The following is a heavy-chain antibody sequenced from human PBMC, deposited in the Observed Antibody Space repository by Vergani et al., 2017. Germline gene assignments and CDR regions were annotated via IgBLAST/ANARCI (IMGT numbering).Heavy chain of an antibody. CDR2: ISSSSSTI. CDR3: ARGYDSSGYYYGNDWYFDL. Sequence: EVQLVESGGGLVKPGRSLRLSCTASGFTFGDYAMSWFRQAPGKGLEWVSYISSSSSTIYYADSVKGRFTISRDNAKNSLYLQMNSLRDEDTAVYYCARGYDSSGYYYGNDWYFDLWGRGTLVTVSS. D-gene: IGHD3-22*01. CDR1: GFTFGDYA. V-gene: IGHV3-48*02. J-gene: IGHJ2*01.